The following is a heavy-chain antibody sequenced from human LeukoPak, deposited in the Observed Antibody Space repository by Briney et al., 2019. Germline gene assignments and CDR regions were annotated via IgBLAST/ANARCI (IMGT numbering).Heavy chain of an antibody. J-gene: IGHJ4*02. Sequence: GGSLRLSCAASGFPFGSYAMTWVRQAPGKGLESVSVITDGADTYYADSVKGRFTISRDNSQNTVHPQMDNLRADDTAVYYCAKVDYWSPENYLDSWGQGTLATVSS. CDR3: AKVDYWSPENYLDS. CDR1: GFPFGSYA. D-gene: IGHD1-1*01. CDR2: ITDGADT. V-gene: IGHV3-23*01.